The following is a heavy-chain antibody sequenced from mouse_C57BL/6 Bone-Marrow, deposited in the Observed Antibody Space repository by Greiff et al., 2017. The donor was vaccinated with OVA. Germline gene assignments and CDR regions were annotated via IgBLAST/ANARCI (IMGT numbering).Heavy chain of an antibody. CDR1: GYTFTNYW. CDR2: IYPGGGYT. Sequence: QVQLQQSGAELVRPGTSVKMSCKASGYTFTNYWIGWVKQRPGHGLEWIGDIYPGGGYTYYNEKFKGKATLTADKSSSTAYMQFSSLTSEDSAIYYCARSSDYGWYFDVWGTGTTVTVSS. D-gene: IGHD2-4*01. CDR3: ARSSDYGWYFDV. J-gene: IGHJ1*03. V-gene: IGHV1-63*01.